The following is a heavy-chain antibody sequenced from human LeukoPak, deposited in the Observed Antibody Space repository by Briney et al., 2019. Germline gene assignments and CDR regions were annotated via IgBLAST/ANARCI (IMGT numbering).Heavy chain of an antibody. D-gene: IGHD3-10*01. J-gene: IGHJ4*02. CDR1: GYTFTSYD. V-gene: IGHV1-8*01. CDR2: MNPNSGNT. CDR3: ARVRGPMVRGVSRWYYFDY. Sequence: ASVTVSCKASGYTFTSYDINWVRQATGQGLEWMGWMNPNSGNTGYAQKFQGRVTMTRNTSISTAYMELSSLRSEDTAVYYCARVRGPMVRGVSRWYYFDYWGQGTLVTVSS.